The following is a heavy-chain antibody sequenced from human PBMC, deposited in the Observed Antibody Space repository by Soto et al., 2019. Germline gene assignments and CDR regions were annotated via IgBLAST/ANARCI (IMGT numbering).Heavy chain of an antibody. CDR3: ARAGPDILRVVGATPGYCGMDV. CDR1: GFIFSGYY. CDR2: ISGSGRHI. Sequence: LRLSCAASGFIFSGYYMTWIRQAPGKGLEWVSYISGSGRHIYYADSVKGRFTISRDNAKNSLYLQLNSLRVEDTAVYYCARAGPDILRVVGATPGYCGMDVWGPGNKVSVSS. D-gene: IGHD2-15*01. V-gene: IGHV3-11*01. J-gene: IGHJ6*02.